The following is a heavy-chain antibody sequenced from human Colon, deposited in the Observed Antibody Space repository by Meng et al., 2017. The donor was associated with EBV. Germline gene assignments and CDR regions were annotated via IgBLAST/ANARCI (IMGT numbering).Heavy chain of an antibody. Sequence: VQRQVSGPGLVKPSGTLFLACAVSGDSISNNGWSWVRQHPGKGLEWIGEIYPSGNTNYNPSLRSRVTISVDKSKIQFSLQLTSVTAADTAVYYCARNGDYNPGLYWGQGTLVTVSS. CDR3: ARNGDYNPGLY. D-gene: IGHD4-17*01. CDR1: GDSISNNG. J-gene: IGHJ4*02. V-gene: IGHV4-4*02. CDR2: IYPSGNT.